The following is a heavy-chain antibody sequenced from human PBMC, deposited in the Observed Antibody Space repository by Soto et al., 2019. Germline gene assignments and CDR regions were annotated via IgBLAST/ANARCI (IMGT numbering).Heavy chain of an antibody. CDR2: IIPKIDIG. J-gene: IGHJ4*02. CDR1: GGPFNRYS. CDR3: ARGTSSWNGYYDF. D-gene: IGHD3-3*01. V-gene: IGHV1-69*01. Sequence: QVQLVQSGAEVKKPGSSVRVSCKASGGPFNRYSIIWVRQAPGQGLEWMGGIIPKIDIGKYAQKFQDRLTITADEFTSTASMELSSLRYDDTAVYYCARGTSSWNGYYDFWGQGTLLTVSS.